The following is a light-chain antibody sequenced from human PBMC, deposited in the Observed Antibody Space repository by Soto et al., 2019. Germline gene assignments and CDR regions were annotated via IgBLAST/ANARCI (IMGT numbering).Light chain of an antibody. CDR3: AAWDDILNGYV. CDR1: ISNIESNT. V-gene: IGLV1-44*01. J-gene: IGLJ1*01. Sequence: QGLGTQPPYASGTPGQRFTMSCSGSISNIESNTVTWYQQLPGTAPKLVIYSNYDRPSGVPDRFSGSTSGTSASLVIRGLQSEDEADYYCAAWDDILNGYVFGGGTKVTVL. CDR2: SNY.